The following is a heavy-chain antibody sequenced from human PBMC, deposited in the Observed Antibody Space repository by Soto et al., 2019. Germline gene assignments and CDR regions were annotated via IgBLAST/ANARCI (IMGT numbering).Heavy chain of an antibody. J-gene: IGHJ5*02. CDR2: IYTTGST. CDR3: ARVRDVASSGTRDLNWFDH. V-gene: IGHV4-4*07. D-gene: IGHD6-13*01. Sequence: XETLSLTCTVAGCSISDYYWSWIRQPAGKGLEWIGRIYTTGSTNYNPSLKSRVTMSVDTSKNQFSLKLSSVTAADTAVYYCARVRDVASSGTRDLNWFDHWGQGTLVTVPS. CDR1: GCSISDYY.